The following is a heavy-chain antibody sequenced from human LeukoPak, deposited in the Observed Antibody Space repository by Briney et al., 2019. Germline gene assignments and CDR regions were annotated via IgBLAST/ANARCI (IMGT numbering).Heavy chain of an antibody. V-gene: IGHV4-34*01. CDR1: GGSFSGYY. CDR2: INHSGST. CDR3: ATGLVDVVAGGY. J-gene: IGHJ4*02. D-gene: IGHD5-12*01. Sequence: SETLSLTCAVYGGSFSGYYWSWICQPPGKGLEWIGEINHSGSTNYNPSLKSRVTISVDTSKNQFSLKLSSVTAADTAVYYCATGLVDVVAGGYWGQGTLVTVSS.